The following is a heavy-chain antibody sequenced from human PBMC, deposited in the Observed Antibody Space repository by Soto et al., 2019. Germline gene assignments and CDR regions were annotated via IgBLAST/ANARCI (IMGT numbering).Heavy chain of an antibody. CDR1: GYTFTSYG. Sequence: ASVKVSCKASGYTFTSYGISWVRQAPGQGLEWMGWISAYNGNTNYAQKLQGRVTMTTDTSTSTAYMELRSLRSDDTAVYYCARDEIENYAILTGYYGMDVWGQGTTVTVSS. V-gene: IGHV1-18*04. CDR2: ISAYNGNT. D-gene: IGHD3-9*01. J-gene: IGHJ6*02. CDR3: ARDEIENYAILTGYYGMDV.